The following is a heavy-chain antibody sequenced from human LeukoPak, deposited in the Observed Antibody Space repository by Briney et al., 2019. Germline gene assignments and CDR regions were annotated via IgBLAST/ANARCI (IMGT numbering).Heavy chain of an antibody. Sequence: PSETLSLTCTVSGGTIIRHYWGWIRQPPGKGLEWIAYIDYSGSTNYNPSLKSRLTISLDASNNQFSLKLSSVTAADTALYYCERDRRRDRLHAFDIWGQGTMVTVSS. D-gene: IGHD1-26*01. V-gene: IGHV4-59*11. CDR1: GGTIIRHY. CDR2: IDYSGST. CDR3: ERDRRRDRLHAFDI. J-gene: IGHJ3*02.